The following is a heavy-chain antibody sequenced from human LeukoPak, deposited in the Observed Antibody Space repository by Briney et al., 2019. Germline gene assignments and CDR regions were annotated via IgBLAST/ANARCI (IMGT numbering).Heavy chain of an antibody. CDR1: GGSISSYY. CDR2: IYYSGST. J-gene: IGHJ4*02. D-gene: IGHD2-15*01. CDR3: ARERCSGGSCYLGGVLRGYFDS. V-gene: IGHV4-59*01. Sequence: PSETLSLTCTVSGGSISSYYWGWIRQPPGKGLEWIGYIYYSGSTNYNPSLKSRVTISVDTSKNQLSLKLSSVTAADTAVYYCARERCSGGSCYLGGVLRGYFDSWGQGTLVTVSS.